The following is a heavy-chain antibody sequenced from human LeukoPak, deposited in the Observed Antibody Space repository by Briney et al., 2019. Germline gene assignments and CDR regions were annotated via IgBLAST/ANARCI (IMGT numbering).Heavy chain of an antibody. Sequence: GGSLRLSCAASGLIVSSNNMTWFRQGPGKGLEWVPVIYRGGNTFYTDSVRGRFTISRDNSKNILYLQMNSLRPEDTAVYYCARGFYEFEDSGYYFDFWGQGTLVTVSS. V-gene: IGHV3-66*02. CDR2: IYRGGNT. D-gene: IGHD3-22*01. CDR3: ARGFYEFEDSGYYFDF. CDR1: GLIVSSNN. J-gene: IGHJ4*02.